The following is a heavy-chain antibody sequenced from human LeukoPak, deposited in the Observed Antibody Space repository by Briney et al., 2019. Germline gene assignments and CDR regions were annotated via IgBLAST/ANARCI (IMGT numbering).Heavy chain of an antibody. V-gene: IGHV3-21*04. J-gene: IGHJ4*02. D-gene: IGHD3-10*01. Sequence: PGGSLRLSCAASGFTFSSYSMNWVRQAPGKGLEWVSPISSSSSYIYYADSVKGRFTISRDNAKNSLYLQMNSLRAEDTAVYYCASDYGSGPTPGYWGQGTLVTVSS. CDR1: GFTFSSYS. CDR2: ISSSSSYI. CDR3: ASDYGSGPTPGY.